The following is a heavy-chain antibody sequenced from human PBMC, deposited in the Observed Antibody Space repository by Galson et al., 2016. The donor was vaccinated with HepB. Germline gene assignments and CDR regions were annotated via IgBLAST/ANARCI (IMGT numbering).Heavy chain of an antibody. CDR3: ARGGKQLHPTYYYYYYMDD. CDR1: GGSVSSGFYY. CDR2: MYTTGTT. Sequence: TLSLTCTVSGGSVSSGFYYWSWIRQPAGKGLEWIGRMYTTGTTIDNPSLKSRVTISVDTSKNHFSLRLTSVTAADTAVYYCARGGKQLHPTYYYYYYMDDWGKGTTVTIAS. J-gene: IGHJ6*03. D-gene: IGHD6-13*01. V-gene: IGHV4-61*02.